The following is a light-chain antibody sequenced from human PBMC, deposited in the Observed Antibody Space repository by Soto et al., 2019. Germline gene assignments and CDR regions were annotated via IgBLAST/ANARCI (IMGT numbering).Light chain of an antibody. J-gene: IGLJ2*01. CDR1: NIGSKS. V-gene: IGLV3-21*02. CDR2: DDS. CDR3: QVRDSSSDHVV. Sequence: SYELTQPPSVSVAPGRTARITCGGNNIGSKSVHWYQQKPGQAPVLVVYDDSDRPLGIPERFSGSNSGNTATLTVSRVEAGDEADYFCQVRDSSSDHVVFGGGTQLTVL.